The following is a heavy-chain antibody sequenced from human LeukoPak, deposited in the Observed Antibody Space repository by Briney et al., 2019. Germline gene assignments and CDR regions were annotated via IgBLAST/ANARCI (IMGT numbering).Heavy chain of an antibody. D-gene: IGHD3-3*01. Sequence: GGSLRLSCAASGFTFSSYSMNWVRQAPGKGLEWVSSISSSSSYIYYADSVKGRFTISRDNAKNSLYLQMNSLRAEDTAVYYCARVKVGDFWSGYPYDAFDIWGQGTMVTVSS. J-gene: IGHJ3*02. CDR3: ARVKVGDFWSGYPYDAFDI. V-gene: IGHV3-21*01. CDR1: GFTFSSYS. CDR2: ISSSSSYI.